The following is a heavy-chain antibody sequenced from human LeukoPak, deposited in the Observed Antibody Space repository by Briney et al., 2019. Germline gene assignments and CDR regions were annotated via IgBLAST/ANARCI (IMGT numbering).Heavy chain of an antibody. V-gene: IGHV3-21*01. CDR1: GFTFSSYS. CDR3: VRDDDRPDNGLDY. D-gene: IGHD3-22*01. CDR2: ISSSSYI. Sequence: PGGSLRLSCAASGFTFSSYSMNWVRQAPGKGLEWVSSISSSSYIYYADSVKGRFTISRDNSKNTLYLQMNSLRAEDTAVYYCVRDDDRPDNGLDYWGQGTLVTVSS. J-gene: IGHJ4*02.